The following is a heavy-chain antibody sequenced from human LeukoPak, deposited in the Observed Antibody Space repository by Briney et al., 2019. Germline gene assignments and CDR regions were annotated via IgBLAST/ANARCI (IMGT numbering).Heavy chain of an antibody. CDR1: GYTFTSYG. CDR3: ARDGTLLRYFGRLFPPHFDY. V-gene: IGHV1-18*04. Sequence: ASVKVSCKASGYTFTSYGISWVRQAPGQGLEWMGWISAYNGNTNYAQKLQGRVTMTTDTSTSTAYMELRSLRSDDTAVYYCARDGTLLRYFGRLFPPHFDYWGQGTLVTVSS. J-gene: IGHJ4*02. D-gene: IGHD3-9*01. CDR2: ISAYNGNT.